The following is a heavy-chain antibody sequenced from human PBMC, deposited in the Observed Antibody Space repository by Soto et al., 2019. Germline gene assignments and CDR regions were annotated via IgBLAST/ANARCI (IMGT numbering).Heavy chain of an antibody. Sequence: SETLSLTCAVYGGSFSGYYWSWIRQPPGKGLEWIGEINYSGSTNYNPSLKSRVTISVDTSKNQFSLKLSSVTAADTAVYYCARGDRLTYYYGSGSYRLNWFDPWGQGTLVTVS. CDR3: ARGDRLTYYYGSGSYRLNWFDP. V-gene: IGHV4-34*01. CDR2: INYSGST. D-gene: IGHD3-10*01. J-gene: IGHJ5*02. CDR1: GGSFSGYY.